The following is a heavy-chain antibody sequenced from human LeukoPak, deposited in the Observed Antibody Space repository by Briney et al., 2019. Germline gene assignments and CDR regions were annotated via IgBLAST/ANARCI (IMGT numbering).Heavy chain of an antibody. J-gene: IGHJ4*02. CDR2: IIPIFGTA. V-gene: IGHV1-69*13. CDR1: GGTFSSYA. D-gene: IGHD3-3*01. CDR3: ATDYDFWSGYYTD. Sequence: GASVKVSCKASGGTFSSYAISWVRQAPGQGLEWMGGIIPIFGTANYAQKFQGRVTITADESTSTAYMELSSLRSEDTAVYYCATDYDFWSGYYTDWGQGTLVTVSS.